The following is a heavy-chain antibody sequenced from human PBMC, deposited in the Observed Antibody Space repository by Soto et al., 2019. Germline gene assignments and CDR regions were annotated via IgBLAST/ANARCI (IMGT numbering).Heavy chain of an antibody. CDR2: VSHSGST. D-gene: IGHD4-17*01. Sequence: QVHLQASDPGLVKPSETLSLTCVVSGGSISSGFWWTWVRQSPGKGLEWLGEVSHSGSTKDNPSLKSRVTLSVDKSKNRFSLYMASVTAADTGVYYCARVSRTVGLDYWGQGTLVTVSS. CDR1: GGSISSGFW. CDR3: ARVSRTVGLDY. J-gene: IGHJ4*02. V-gene: IGHV4-4*02.